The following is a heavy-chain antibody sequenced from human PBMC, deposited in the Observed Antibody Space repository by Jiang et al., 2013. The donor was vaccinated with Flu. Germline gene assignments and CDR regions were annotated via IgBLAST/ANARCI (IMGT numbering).Heavy chain of an antibody. Sequence: LLKPSETLSLTCSVFGGSFNRYYWSWIRQAPGKGLEWIGYGYFSGSTSYSPSLKSRVTISVDISKNQFSLKLTSVTAADTAVYYCAGLYYDFWSDYYADPFDVWGQGTMVAVSS. V-gene: IGHV4-59*08. CDR2: GYFSGST. J-gene: IGHJ3*01. CDR3: AGLYYDFWSDYYADPFDV. D-gene: IGHD3-3*01. CDR1: GGSFNRYY.